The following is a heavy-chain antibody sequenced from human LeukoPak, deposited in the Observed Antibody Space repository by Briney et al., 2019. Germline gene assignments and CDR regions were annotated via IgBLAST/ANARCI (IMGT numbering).Heavy chain of an antibody. CDR1: GFTFSNHA. Sequence: PGGSLRLSCAASGFTFSNHAMSWLRQAPGKGPEWVSIISYNGVTTYYADSVKGRVSFSRDNSKNMMYLEMNSLRAEDTAVYFCARGLDSSSWARVFDFWGPGTLLIVSS. D-gene: IGHD3-22*01. CDR3: ARGLDSSSWARVFDF. V-gene: IGHV3-23*01. J-gene: IGHJ4*02. CDR2: ISYNGVTT.